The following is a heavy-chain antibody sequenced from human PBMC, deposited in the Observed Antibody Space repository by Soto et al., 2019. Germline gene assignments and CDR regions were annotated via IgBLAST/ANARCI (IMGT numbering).Heavy chain of an antibody. CDR3: ASPGYCSGGSCSRSGQNRSDI. CDR2: INHSGST. D-gene: IGHD2-15*01. J-gene: IGHJ3*02. Sequence: QVQLQQWGAGLLKPSETLSLTCAVYGGSFSGYYWSWIRQPPGKGLEWIGEINHSGSTNYNPSLKSRVTISVDTSKNHFSLKLSSVTAADTAVYYCASPGYCSGGSCSRSGQNRSDIWGQGTMVTVSS. V-gene: IGHV4-34*01. CDR1: GGSFSGYY.